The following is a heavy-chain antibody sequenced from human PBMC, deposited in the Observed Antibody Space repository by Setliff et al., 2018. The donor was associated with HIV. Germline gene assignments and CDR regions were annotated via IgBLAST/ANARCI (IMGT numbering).Heavy chain of an antibody. V-gene: IGHV3-49*04. CDR1: GFTFGDYA. J-gene: IGHJ3*02. D-gene: IGHD2-2*01. CDR3: TRVYPAAAQYAFEI. CDR2: IRSKAYGGTT. Sequence: GGSLRLSCTASGFTFGDYAMSWVRQAPGKGLEWVGFIRSKAYGGTTEYAASVRGRFTISRDDSKSIAYLQMNSLKTEDTAVYYCTRVYPAAAQYAFEIWGQGTMGTVS.